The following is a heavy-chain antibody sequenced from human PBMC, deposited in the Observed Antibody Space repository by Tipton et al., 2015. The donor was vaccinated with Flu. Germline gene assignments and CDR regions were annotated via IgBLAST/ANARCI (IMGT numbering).Heavy chain of an antibody. D-gene: IGHD2-2*01. CDR2: INQDGSVI. Sequence: SLRLSCAASGFTLSDYWMAWVRQAPGKGLEWVANINQDGSVIYYVDSVKGRFTISRDNAKNSIYLHMNRLSPEDTAVYYCTRKLVEYWGQGTLVTVSS. J-gene: IGHJ4*02. CDR3: TRKLVEY. V-gene: IGHV3-7*01. CDR1: GFTLSDYW.